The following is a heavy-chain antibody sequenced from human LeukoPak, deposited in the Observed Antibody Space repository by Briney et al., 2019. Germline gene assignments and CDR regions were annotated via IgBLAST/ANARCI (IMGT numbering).Heavy chain of an antibody. Sequence: GGSLRLSCAASGFTFSSYWMSWVRQAPGKGLEWVANIKQDGSEKYYVDSVKGRFTISRDNAKNSLYPQMNSLRAEDTAVYYCARGKYDFWSGYSSWFDPWGQGTLVTVSS. D-gene: IGHD3-3*01. CDR2: IKQDGSEK. CDR1: GFTFSSYW. J-gene: IGHJ5*02. V-gene: IGHV3-7*01. CDR3: ARGKYDFWSGYSSWFDP.